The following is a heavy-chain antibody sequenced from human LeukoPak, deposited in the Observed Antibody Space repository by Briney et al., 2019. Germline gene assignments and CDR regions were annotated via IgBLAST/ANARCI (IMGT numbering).Heavy chain of an antibody. CDR2: IYHSGST. Sequence: SETLSLTCTVSGYSISSGDYWGWIRQPPGKGLEWIGSIYHSGSTYYNPSLKSRVTISVDTSKNQFSLKLSSVTAADTAVYYCARHLDGRSCLWFGELSLRGAFDIWGQGTMVTVSS. CDR1: GYSISSGDY. D-gene: IGHD3-10*01. J-gene: IGHJ3*02. CDR3: ARHLDGRSCLWFGELSLRGAFDI. V-gene: IGHV4-38-2*02.